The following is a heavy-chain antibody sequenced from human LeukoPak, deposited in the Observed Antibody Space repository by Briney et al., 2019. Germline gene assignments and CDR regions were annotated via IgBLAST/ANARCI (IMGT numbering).Heavy chain of an antibody. CDR1: GFTFSSYA. CDR2: ISGSGGST. J-gene: IGHJ3*02. D-gene: IGHD1-14*01. CDR3: AKSLTGGDAFDI. Sequence: GGSLRLSCAASGFTFSSYAMSWVRQAPGKGLEWVSAISGSGGSTYYADSVKGRFTISRDNSQNTLYLQMNSLRAEDTAVYYCAKSLTGGDAFDIWGQGTMVTVSS. V-gene: IGHV3-23*01.